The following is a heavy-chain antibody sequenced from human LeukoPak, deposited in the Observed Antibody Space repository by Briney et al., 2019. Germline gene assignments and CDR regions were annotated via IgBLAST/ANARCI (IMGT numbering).Heavy chain of an antibody. CDR3: ARVSPNYGSGSYYYYYGMDV. D-gene: IGHD3-10*01. CDR2: INHSGST. CDR1: GGSFSGYY. Sequence: SETLSLTCAVYGGSFSGYYWSWIRQPPGKGLEWLGEINHSGSTNYNPSLKSRVTISVDTSKNQFSLQLSSVTAADTAVYYCARVSPNYGSGSYYYYYGMDVWGQGTTVTVSS. V-gene: IGHV4-34*01. J-gene: IGHJ6*02.